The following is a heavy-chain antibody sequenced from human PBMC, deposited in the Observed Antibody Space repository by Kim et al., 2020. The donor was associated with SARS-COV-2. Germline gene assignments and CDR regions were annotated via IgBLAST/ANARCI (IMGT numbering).Heavy chain of an antibody. D-gene: IGHD3-9*01. CDR3: ARDGGESYDILTGYYNVRTDAFDI. Sequence: GGSLRLSCAASGFTFSSYGMHWVRQAPGKGLEWVAVIWYVGSNKYYADSVKGRFTISRDNSKNTLYLQMNSLRAEDTAVYYCARDGGESYDILTGYYNVRTDAFDIWGQGTMVTVSS. J-gene: IGHJ3*02. CDR1: GFTFSSYG. CDR2: IWYVGSNK. V-gene: IGHV3-33*08.